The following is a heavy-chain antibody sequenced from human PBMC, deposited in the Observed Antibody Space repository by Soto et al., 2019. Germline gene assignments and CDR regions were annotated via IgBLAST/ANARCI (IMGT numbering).Heavy chain of an antibody. CDR3: ARGSSHIVVVPAAISYYYYYYGMDV. J-gene: IGHJ6*02. V-gene: IGHV4-38-2*01. D-gene: IGHD2-2*02. CDR2: INHSGST. CDR1: GYSISSGYY. Sequence: PSETLSLTCAVSGYSISSGYYWGWLRQPPGKGLEWIGEINHSGSTNYNPSLKSRVTISVDTSKNQFSLKLSSVTAADTAVYYCARGSSHIVVVPAAISYYYYYYGMDVWGQGTTVTVSS.